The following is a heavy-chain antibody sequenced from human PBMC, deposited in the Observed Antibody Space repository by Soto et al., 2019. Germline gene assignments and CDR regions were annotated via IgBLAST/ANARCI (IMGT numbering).Heavy chain of an antibody. V-gene: IGHV1-18*01. Sequence: QVQLVQSGAEVKKPGASVKVSCKASGYTFSSYGISWVRQAPGQGLEWMGWISACNGHTNYAQKLQGRVAMTTETSTSTAYMELRSLRSDDTAVYYCARDYDILTGYYKVPDYYGMDVWGQGTTVTVSS. D-gene: IGHD3-9*01. CDR2: ISACNGHT. CDR3: ARDYDILTGYYKVPDYYGMDV. J-gene: IGHJ6*02. CDR1: GYTFSSYG.